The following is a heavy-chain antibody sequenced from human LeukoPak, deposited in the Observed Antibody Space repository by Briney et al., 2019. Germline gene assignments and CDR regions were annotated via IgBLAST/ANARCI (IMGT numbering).Heavy chain of an antibody. D-gene: IGHD5-18*01. J-gene: IGHJ4*02. CDR3: ARDSDTAMGALGY. V-gene: IGHV4-59*01. CDR1: GGSISSYY. CDR2: IYYSGST. Sequence: SETLSLTCTVSGGSISSYYWSWIRQPPGKGLEWIGYIYYSGSTNYNPSLKSRVTISVDTSKNQFSLKLSSVTAPDTAVYYCARDSDTAMGALGYWGQGTLVTVSS.